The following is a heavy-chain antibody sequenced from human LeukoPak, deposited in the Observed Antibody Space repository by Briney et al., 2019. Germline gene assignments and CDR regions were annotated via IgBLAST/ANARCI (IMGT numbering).Heavy chain of an antibody. CDR3: ARQMGPMIVGGGWFDP. Sequence: PGESLKISCKGSGYSFTSYWTGWVRQMPGKGLEWMGIIYPGDSDTRYSPSFQGQVTISADKSISTAYLQWSSLKASDTAMYYCARQMGPMIVGGGWFDPWGQGTLVTVSS. J-gene: IGHJ5*02. CDR2: IYPGDSDT. D-gene: IGHD3-22*01. CDR1: GYSFTSYW. V-gene: IGHV5-51*01.